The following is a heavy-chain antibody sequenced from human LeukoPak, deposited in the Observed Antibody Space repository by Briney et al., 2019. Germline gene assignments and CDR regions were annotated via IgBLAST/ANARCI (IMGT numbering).Heavy chain of an antibody. CDR2: FYHNGGT. V-gene: IGHV4-59*08. J-gene: IGHJ4*02. Sequence: PSETLSLTCDISGTAIRSYFWNWIRQSPTKGLEWIGYFYHNGGTSYNPSLRSRVTISVDSSQKRLSLQVTSMTAADTAIYYCAGGRMGRYYDHWGQGTLVAVST. D-gene: IGHD1-26*01. CDR3: AGGRMGRYYDH. CDR1: GTAIRSYF.